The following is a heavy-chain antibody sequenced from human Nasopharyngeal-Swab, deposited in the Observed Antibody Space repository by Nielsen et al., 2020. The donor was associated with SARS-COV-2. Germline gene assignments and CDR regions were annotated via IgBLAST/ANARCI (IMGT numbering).Heavy chain of an antibody. V-gene: IGHV4-34*01. D-gene: IGHD3-10*01. Sequence: SETLSLTCAVYGGSFSGHYWSWIRQPPGKGLEWIGEINHSGSTNYNPSLKSRVTISVDTSKNQFSLKLSSVTAADTAVYYCARVDTMVRGVIRKGYYYGMDVWGQGTTVTVSS. J-gene: IGHJ6*02. CDR3: ARVDTMVRGVIRKGYYYGMDV. CDR2: INHSGST. CDR1: GGSFSGHY.